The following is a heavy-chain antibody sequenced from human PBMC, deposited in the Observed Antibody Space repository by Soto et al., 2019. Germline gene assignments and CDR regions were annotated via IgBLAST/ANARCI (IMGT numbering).Heavy chain of an antibody. D-gene: IGHD2-15*01. CDR2: ISAYNGNT. CDR3: ARYCSGGSVYGDDAFDI. Sequence: QVQLVQSGAEVKKPGASVKVSCKASGYTFTSYGISWVRQAPGQGLEWMGWISAYNGNTNYAQKLQGRVTMTTDTSTNTGYMEVGRLKSESTAGYYCARYCSGGSVYGDDAFDIWGQGTMVTVSS. J-gene: IGHJ3*02. V-gene: IGHV1-18*01. CDR1: GYTFTSYG.